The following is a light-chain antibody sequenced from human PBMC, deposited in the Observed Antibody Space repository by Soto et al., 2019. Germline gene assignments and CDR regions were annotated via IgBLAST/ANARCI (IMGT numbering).Light chain of an antibody. Sequence: EIVLTQSPDTLSLYPGERATLSCRASQSVRSNYLAWYQQKPGQSPRFLIYDASSRATGIPDGFSGSGSGTVFTHNIIRLEPEEFAVYYCQQYGSSPISFGGRTKLEIK. CDR3: QQYGSSPIS. CDR1: QSVRSNY. J-gene: IGKJ4*01. V-gene: IGKV3-20*01. CDR2: DAS.